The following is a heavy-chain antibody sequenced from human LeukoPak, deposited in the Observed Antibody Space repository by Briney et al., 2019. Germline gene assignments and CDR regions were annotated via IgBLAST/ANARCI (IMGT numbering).Heavy chain of an antibody. J-gene: IGHJ5*02. CDR3: ARDGIAARPKGWFDP. CDR2: IYHSGST. CDR1: GGSITNSNYF. Sequence: SETLSLTCTVSGGSITNSNYFWGWIRQPPGKGLEWIGSIYHSGSTYYNPSLKSRVTMSVDTSKNQFSLKLSSVTAADTAVYYCARDGIAARPKGWFDPWGQGTLVTVSS. V-gene: IGHV4-39*07. D-gene: IGHD6-6*01.